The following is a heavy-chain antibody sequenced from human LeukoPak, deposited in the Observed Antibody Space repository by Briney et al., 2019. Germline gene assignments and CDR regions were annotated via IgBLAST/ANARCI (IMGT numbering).Heavy chain of an antibody. CDR1: GGSISSYY. D-gene: IGHD3-22*01. V-gene: IGHV4-59*12. J-gene: IGHJ6*03. CDR3: ARGPAYYYDSSGYYYPTGYYYYMDV. CDR2: IYYSGST. Sequence: SETLSLTCTVSGGSISSYYWSWIRQPPGKGLEWIGYIYYSGSTYYNPSLKSRVTISVDTSKNQFSLKLSSVTAADTAVYYCARGPAYYYDSSGYYYPTGYYYYMDVWGKGTTVTVSS.